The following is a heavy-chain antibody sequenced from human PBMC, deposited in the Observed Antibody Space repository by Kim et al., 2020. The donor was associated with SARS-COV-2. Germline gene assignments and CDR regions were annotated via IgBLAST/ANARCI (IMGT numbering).Heavy chain of an antibody. CDR1: GGSFIGFQ. J-gene: IGHJ1*01. CDR3: ARGAPGH. V-gene: IGHV4-34*01. Sequence: PETLSLTCAVYGGSFIGFQWTWIRQTPGKGLEWIGEINHSGSTNYNPSLKSRVSMSVDTSKNQFSLRLTSVTAADTAVYYCARGAPGHWGQGTLVTVSS. CDR2: INHSGST.